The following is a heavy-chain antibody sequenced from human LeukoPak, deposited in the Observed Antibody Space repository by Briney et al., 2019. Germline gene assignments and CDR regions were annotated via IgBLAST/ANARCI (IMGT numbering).Heavy chain of an antibody. V-gene: IGHV3-74*01. CDR3: ARDSSSSFDY. J-gene: IGHJ4*02. D-gene: IGHD6-6*01. Sequence: GGSPRLSCAASGFTVSSNYMSWVRQAPGKGLVWVSRINTDGSSTSYADSVKDRFTISRDNAKNTLYLQLNSLRAEDTAVYYCARDSSSSFDYWGQGTLVTVSS. CDR2: INTDGSST. CDR1: GFTVSSNY.